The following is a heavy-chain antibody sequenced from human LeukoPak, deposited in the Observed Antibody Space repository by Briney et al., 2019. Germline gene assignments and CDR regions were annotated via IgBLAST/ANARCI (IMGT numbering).Heavy chain of an antibody. CDR1: GDSVSSNSAA. CDR2: TYYRSRWYT. CDR3: AREKAKVSGGWNEEYAGPHYFDT. Sequence: KQSQTLSLTCGISGDSVSSNSAAWNWIRQSPTRGLEWLGRTYYRSRWYTEYAESLKSHMTIKGDTSRNQLSLQVNSVTPEDTAVYYCAREKAKVSGGWNEEYAGPHYFDTWGQGTLVTVSS. D-gene: IGHD6-19*01. J-gene: IGHJ4*02. V-gene: IGHV6-1*01.